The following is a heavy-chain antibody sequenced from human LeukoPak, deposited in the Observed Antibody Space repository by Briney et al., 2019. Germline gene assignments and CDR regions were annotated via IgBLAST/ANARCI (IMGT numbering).Heavy chain of an antibody. CDR1: GGSFSGYY. D-gene: IGHD6-13*01. CDR2: INHSGST. J-gene: IGHJ4*02. Sequence: PSETLSLTCAVYGGSFSGYYWSWIRQPPGKGLEWIGEINHSGSTNYNPSLKSRVTISVDTSKNQFSLKLSSVTAADTAVYYCARKVAAAACSSGAPYYFDDWGQGTLVTVSS. V-gene: IGHV4-34*01. CDR3: ARKVAAAACSSGAPYYFDD.